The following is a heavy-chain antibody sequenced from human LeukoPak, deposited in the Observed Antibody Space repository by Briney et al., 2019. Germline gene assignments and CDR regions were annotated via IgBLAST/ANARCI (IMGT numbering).Heavy chain of an antibody. V-gene: IGHV3-23*01. CDR2: ISGSGGST. CDR1: GFTFSSYA. CDR3: AKGLGYYDSSGPPSFDY. J-gene: IGHJ4*02. D-gene: IGHD3-22*01. Sequence: GGSLRLSCAASGFTFSSYAMSWVRQAPGKGPEWVSAISGSGGSTYYADSVKGRFTISRDNSKNTLYLQMNSLRAEDTAVYYCAKGLGYYDSSGPPSFDYWGQGTLVTVSS.